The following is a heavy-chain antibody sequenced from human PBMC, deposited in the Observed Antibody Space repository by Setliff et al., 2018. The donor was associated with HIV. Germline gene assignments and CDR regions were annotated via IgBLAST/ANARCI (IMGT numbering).Heavy chain of an antibody. V-gene: IGHV4-4*07. D-gene: IGHD6-13*01. Sequence: SETLSLTCSVSGDSVSGYYWRWLRQSAGRGLEWIGRVHSSATSNYNPSLKGRVAMSVDTAKNQFSLKLTSVSAADTAVYFCASDRIEVIAETPHDVFDIWGRGTMVTVSS. CDR3: ASDRIEVIAETPHDVFDI. CDR2: VHSSATS. CDR1: GDSVSGYY. J-gene: IGHJ3*02.